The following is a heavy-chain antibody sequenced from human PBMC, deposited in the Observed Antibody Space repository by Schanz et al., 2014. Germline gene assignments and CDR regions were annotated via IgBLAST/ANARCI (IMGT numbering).Heavy chain of an antibody. Sequence: QVQLVESGGGVVQPGRSLRLSCAASGFTFSSYGMHWVRQSPGKGLEWVSGIGGSGDSTHYADSVKGRFTISRDNSKNTLYLQMNSLRVEDTAVYYCARDLISSGWYGWGQGTLVTVSS. J-gene: IGHJ4*02. CDR1: GFTFSSYG. D-gene: IGHD6-19*01. CDR2: IGGSGDST. CDR3: ARDLISSGWYG. V-gene: IGHV3-NL1*01.